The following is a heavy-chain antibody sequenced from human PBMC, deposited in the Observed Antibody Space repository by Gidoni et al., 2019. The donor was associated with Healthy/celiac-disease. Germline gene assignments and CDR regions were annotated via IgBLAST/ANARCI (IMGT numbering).Heavy chain of an antibody. CDR3: ARTCSGGSCFTDAFDI. CDR2: IYYSGST. V-gene: IGHV4-39*01. D-gene: IGHD2-15*01. CDR1: GRSISSSSYY. Sequence: QLQLQESGPGLVKPSETLSLTCTVPGRSISSSSYYWGWIRQPPGKGLEWIGSIYYSGSTYYNPSLKSRVTISVDTSKNQFSLKLSSVTAADTAVYYCARTCSGGSCFTDAFDIWGQGTMVTVSS. J-gene: IGHJ3*02.